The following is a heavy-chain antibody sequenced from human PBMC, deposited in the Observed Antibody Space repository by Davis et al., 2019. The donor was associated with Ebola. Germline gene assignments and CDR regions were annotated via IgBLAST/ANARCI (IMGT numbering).Heavy chain of an antibody. CDR1: GFTFSDYY. Sequence: PGGSLRLSCAASGFTFSDYYMSWIRQAPGKGLEWVSYISSSGSTIYYADSVKGRFTISRDTAKNSLYLQMNSLRAEDTAVYYCAKDRGSSGWYPIDYWGQGTLVTVSS. V-gene: IGHV3-11*01. CDR3: AKDRGSSGWYPIDY. J-gene: IGHJ4*02. D-gene: IGHD6-19*01. CDR2: ISSSGSTI.